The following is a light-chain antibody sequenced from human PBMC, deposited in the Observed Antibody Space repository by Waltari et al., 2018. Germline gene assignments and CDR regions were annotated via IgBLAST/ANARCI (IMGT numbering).Light chain of an antibody. J-gene: IGLJ2*01. CDR3: NSYTSSSTLV. CDR2: DVS. Sequence: QSALTQPASVSGSPGQSITLSCTGTSSDVGGYNFVSWYQPHPGTAPKLMIYDVSNRPSWVSNRFSGSKSGNTASLTISGLQAEDEADYYCNSYTSSSTLVFGGGTKVTVL. V-gene: IGLV2-14*03. CDR1: SSDVGGYNF.